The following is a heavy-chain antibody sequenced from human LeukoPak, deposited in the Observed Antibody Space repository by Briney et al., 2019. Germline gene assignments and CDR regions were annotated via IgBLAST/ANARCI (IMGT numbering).Heavy chain of an antibody. CDR2: IWYGGSNK. D-gene: IGHD5-24*01. Sequence: GRSLRLSCAASGFIFSGYAMHWVRQAPGKGLEWVAIIWYGGSNKYYADSVKGRFTISRDNSKNTLYLQMNSLRAEDTAVYYCAKDKRGPLDYWGQGTLVTVSS. CDR3: AKDKRGPLDY. V-gene: IGHV3-30*04. J-gene: IGHJ4*02. CDR1: GFIFSGYA.